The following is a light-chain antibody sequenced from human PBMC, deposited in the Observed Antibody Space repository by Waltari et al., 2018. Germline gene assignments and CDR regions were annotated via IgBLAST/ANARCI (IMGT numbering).Light chain of an antibody. CDR2: KDT. CDR1: ILSTHY. J-gene: IGLJ3*02. CDR3: QSADNTGTYGL. Sequence: SYELTQPPSVSVSPGQTARITCSGDILSTHYAFWYQHTPGRAPVVLIRKDTERPSGIPERFSGSSSGATVTLTISGVQAEDEGDYYCQSADNTGTYGLFGGGTKVTVL. V-gene: IGLV3-25*03.